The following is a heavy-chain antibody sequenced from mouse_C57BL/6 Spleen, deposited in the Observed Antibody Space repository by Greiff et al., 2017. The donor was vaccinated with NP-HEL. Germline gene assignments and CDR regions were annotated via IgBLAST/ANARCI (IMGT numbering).Heavy chain of an antibody. CDR2: ISDGGSYT. Sequence: EVMLVESGGGLVKPGGSLKLSCAASGFTFSSYAMSWVRQTPEKRLEWVATISDGGSYTYYPDNVKGRFTISRDNAKNNLYLQMSHLKSEDTAMYYCARSLLRYDYWGQGTTLTVSS. J-gene: IGHJ2*01. V-gene: IGHV5-4*03. CDR1: GFTFSSYA. CDR3: ARSLLRYDY. D-gene: IGHD1-1*01.